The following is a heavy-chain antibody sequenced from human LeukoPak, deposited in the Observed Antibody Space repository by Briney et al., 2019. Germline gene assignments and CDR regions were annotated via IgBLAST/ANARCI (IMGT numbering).Heavy chain of an antibody. CDR1: GFTFSSYA. CDR3: ARGAYCSTSSCYTGAGAFDY. J-gene: IGHJ4*02. D-gene: IGHD2-2*02. CDR2: TSFDGRNK. V-gene: IGHV3-30*04. Sequence: GGSLRFSCAASGFTFSSYAMHWVRRAPGKGLEWVAVTSFDGRNKYYAASVKGRFTASRDNSKNTLYLQMNSLRAEDTAVYYCARGAYCSTSSCYTGAGAFDYWGQGTLVTVSS.